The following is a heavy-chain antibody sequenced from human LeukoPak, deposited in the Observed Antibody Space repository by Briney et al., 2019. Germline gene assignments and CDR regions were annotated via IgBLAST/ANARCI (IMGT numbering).Heavy chain of an antibody. CDR3: ARGVVLRYFDWLPHYYYYYMDV. CDR1: GYTFTSYG. J-gene: IGHJ6*03. Sequence: ASVKVSCKASGYTFTSYGISWVRQAPGQGLEWMGWMNPNSGNTGYAQKFQGRVTMTRNTSISTAYMELSSLRSEDTAVYYCARGVVLRYFDWLPHYYYYYMDVWGKGTTVTISS. CDR2: MNPNSGNT. D-gene: IGHD3-9*01. V-gene: IGHV1-8*02.